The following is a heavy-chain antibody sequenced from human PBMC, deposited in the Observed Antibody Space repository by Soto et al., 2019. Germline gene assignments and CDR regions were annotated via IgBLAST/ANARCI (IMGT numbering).Heavy chain of an antibody. CDR2: IKTKGEGGAT. V-gene: IGHV3-15*07. CDR3: STAGPRGVINY. J-gene: IGHJ4*02. Sequence: GGSLRLSCAASGFTFNNAWMNWVRQAPGKGLEWVGRIKTKGEGGATDFAAPVKGRFTISGDDSKDTLYLQMNSLKTEDTAVYYCSTAGPRGVINYWGRGTLVTVSS. CDR1: GFTFNNAW. D-gene: IGHD3-10*01.